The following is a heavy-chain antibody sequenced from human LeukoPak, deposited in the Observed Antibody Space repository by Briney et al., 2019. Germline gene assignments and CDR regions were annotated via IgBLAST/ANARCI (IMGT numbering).Heavy chain of an antibody. Sequence: KTSETLSLTCTVSGGPISSGSYYWSWIRQPPGKGLEWIGYIYYSGSTNYNPSLKSRVTISVDTSKNQFSLKLSSVTAADTAVYYCARDQGRLKPPRDGYHSAWFDPWGQGTLVTVSS. J-gene: IGHJ5*02. CDR2: IYYSGST. V-gene: IGHV4-61*01. D-gene: IGHD5-24*01. CDR3: ARDQGRLKPPRDGYHSAWFDP. CDR1: GGPISSGSYY.